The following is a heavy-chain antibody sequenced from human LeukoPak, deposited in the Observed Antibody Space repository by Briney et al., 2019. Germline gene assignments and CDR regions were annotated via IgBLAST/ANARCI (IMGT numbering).Heavy chain of an antibody. Sequence: VASVKVSCKASGGTFSSYAISWVRQAPGQGLEWMGWINPNSGGTNYAQKFQGRVTMTRDTSISTAYMELSSLRSDDTAVYYCARDRNGDHYFDYWGLGTLVTVSS. CDR1: GGTFSSYA. J-gene: IGHJ4*02. CDR2: INPNSGGT. D-gene: IGHD4-17*01. V-gene: IGHV1-2*02. CDR3: ARDRNGDHYFDY.